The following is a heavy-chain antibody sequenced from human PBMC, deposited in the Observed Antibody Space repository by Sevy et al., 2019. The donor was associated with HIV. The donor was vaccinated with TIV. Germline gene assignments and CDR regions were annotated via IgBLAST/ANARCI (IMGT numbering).Heavy chain of an antibody. D-gene: IGHD3-22*01. CDR2: ISSSSSYI. V-gene: IGHV3-21*01. Sequence: GGSLRLSCAASGFTFSSYSMNWVRQAPGKGLEWVSSISSSSSYIYYADSVKGRFTISRDNAKNSLYLQMNSLRAEDTAVYYCARDRRSYHRSCDSSGYLTPPDAFDIWGQGTMVTVSS. CDR1: GFTFSSYS. J-gene: IGHJ3*02. CDR3: ARDRRSYHRSCDSSGYLTPPDAFDI.